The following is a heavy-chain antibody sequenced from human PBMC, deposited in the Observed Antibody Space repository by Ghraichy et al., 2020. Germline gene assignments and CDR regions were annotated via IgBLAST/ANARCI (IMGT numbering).Heavy chain of an antibody. D-gene: IGHD3-22*01. J-gene: IGHJ6*02. CDR2: IYTSGST. CDR3: AREVYYDSSGYDYYYYGMDV. Sequence: SETLSLTCTVSGGSISSYYWSWIRQPAGKGLEWIGRIYTSGSTNYNPSLKSRVTMSVDTSKNQFSLKLSSVTAADTAVYYCAREVYYDSSGYDYYYYGMDVWGQGTTVTVSS. V-gene: IGHV4-4*07. CDR1: GGSISSYY.